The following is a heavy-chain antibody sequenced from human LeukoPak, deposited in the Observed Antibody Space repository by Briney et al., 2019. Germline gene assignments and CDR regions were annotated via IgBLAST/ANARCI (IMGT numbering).Heavy chain of an antibody. Sequence: GRSLRLSCAASGFTFSSYGMHWVRQAPGKGLEWVAVISYDGSNKYYADSVKGRFTISRDNSKNTLYLQMNSLRAEDTAVYYCAKDRRPNSGSYLGHWGQGTLVTVSS. CDR1: GFTFSSYG. V-gene: IGHV3-30*18. D-gene: IGHD1-26*01. CDR3: AKDRRPNSGSYLGH. CDR2: ISYDGSNK. J-gene: IGHJ4*02.